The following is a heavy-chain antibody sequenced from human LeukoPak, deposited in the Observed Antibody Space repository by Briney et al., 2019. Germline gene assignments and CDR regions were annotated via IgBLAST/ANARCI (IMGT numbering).Heavy chain of an antibody. CDR3: ARSSRWGYETAFDY. CDR2: MNPNSGNT. Sequence: ASVKVSCKASGYTFTSYDINSVRQATGQGLEWMGWMNPNSGNTGYAQKFQGRVTMTRNTSISTAYMELSSLRSEDTAVYYCARSSRWGYETAFDYWGQGALVTVSS. D-gene: IGHD3-16*01. J-gene: IGHJ4*02. V-gene: IGHV1-8*01. CDR1: GYTFTSYD.